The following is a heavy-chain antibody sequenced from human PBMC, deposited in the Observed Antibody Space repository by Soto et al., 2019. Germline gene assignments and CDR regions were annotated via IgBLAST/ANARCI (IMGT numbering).Heavy chain of an antibody. CDR1: GLTVSSND. D-gene: IGHD1-20*01. CDR2: IYSGGSK. Sequence: EVQLVEAGGGLIQPGGSLRLSCAASGLTVSSNDMSWVRQSPGKGLEWVSVIYSGGSKHDADSVKGLFTISRDNSKNMVYLKMNRLRVDDTAVYFCASSSRKDYNFGMDAWGQGTTVIVSS. CDR3: ASSSRKDYNFGMDA. V-gene: IGHV3-53*01. J-gene: IGHJ6*02.